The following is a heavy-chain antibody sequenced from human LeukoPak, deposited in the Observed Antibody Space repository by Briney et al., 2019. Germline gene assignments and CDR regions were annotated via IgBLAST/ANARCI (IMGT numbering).Heavy chain of an antibody. CDR2: IYYSGGT. D-gene: IGHD3-3*01. V-gene: IGHV4-39*07. Sequence: SETLSLTCTVSGGSISSSSYHWGWIRQPPGKGLEWIASIYYSGGTYYNPSLNSRVTISVDTSKNQFSLKLSSVTAADTAVYYCARLGNGGLVSETRPYYDFWSGYSYYMDVWGKGTTVTVSS. CDR1: GGSISSSSYH. CDR3: ARLGNGGLVSETRPYYDFWSGYSYYMDV. J-gene: IGHJ6*03.